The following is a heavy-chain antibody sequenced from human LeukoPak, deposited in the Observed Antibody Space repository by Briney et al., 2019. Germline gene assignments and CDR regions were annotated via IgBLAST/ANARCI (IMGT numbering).Heavy chain of an antibody. CDR1: GFSLSSYA. CDR2: ISGSGGST. CDR3: ARKSSGYYHDAFDI. V-gene: IGHV3-23*01. D-gene: IGHD3-22*01. Sequence: SGGSLRLSCAASGFSLSSYAMSWVRQAPGKGLEWVSAISGSGGSTYYADSVKGRFTISRDNSKNTLYLQMNSLRAEDTAVYYCARKSSGYYHDAFDIWGQGTMVTVSS. J-gene: IGHJ3*02.